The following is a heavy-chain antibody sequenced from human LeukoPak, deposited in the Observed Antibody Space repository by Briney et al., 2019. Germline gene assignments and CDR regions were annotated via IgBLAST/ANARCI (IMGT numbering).Heavy chain of an antibody. D-gene: IGHD2-2*01. CDR3: AKSPLVSGRFDY. V-gene: IGHV3-23*01. Sequence: GGSLRLSCAASGFTFSSYAMHWVRQAPGKGLEWVSAISGSGGSTYYADSVKGRFTISRDNSKNTLYLQMNSLRAEDTAVYYCAKSPLVSGRFDYWGQGTLVTVSS. CDR1: GFTFSSYA. CDR2: ISGSGGST. J-gene: IGHJ4*02.